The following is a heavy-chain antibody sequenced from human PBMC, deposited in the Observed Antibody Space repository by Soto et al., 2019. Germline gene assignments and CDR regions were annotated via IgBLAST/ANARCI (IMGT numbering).Heavy chain of an antibody. CDR3: ARDQKGQCSGGSCYNNWFDP. CDR2: INPSGGST. D-gene: IGHD2-15*01. Sequence: EASVKVSCKASGYTFTSYYMHWVRQAPGQGLEWMGIINPSGGSTSYAQKFQGRVTMTRDTSTSTVYMELSSLRSEDTAVYYCARDQKGQCSGGSCYNNWFDPWGQGTLVTVSS. J-gene: IGHJ5*02. CDR1: GYTFTSYY. V-gene: IGHV1-46*03.